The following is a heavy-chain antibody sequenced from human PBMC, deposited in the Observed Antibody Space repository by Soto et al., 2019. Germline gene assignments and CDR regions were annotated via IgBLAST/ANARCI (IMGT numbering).Heavy chain of an antibody. CDR3: ARERLRELSYFDY. D-gene: IGHD3-16*02. J-gene: IGHJ4*02. Sequence: PXETLCLTCAVAGFSISSSNWWSWVRQPPGKGLEWIGEIYHSGSTNYNPSLKSRVTISVDKSKNQFSLKLSSVTAADTAVYYCARERLRELSYFDYWGQGTLVTVS. CDR1: GFSISSSNW. CDR2: IYHSGST. V-gene: IGHV4-4*02.